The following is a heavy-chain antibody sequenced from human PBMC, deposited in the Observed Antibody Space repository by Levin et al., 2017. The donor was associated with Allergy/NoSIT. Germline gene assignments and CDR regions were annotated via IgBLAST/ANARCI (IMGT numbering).Heavy chain of an antibody. D-gene: IGHD6-25*01. CDR3: DKSTELRQRVYQD. CDR1: GFTFRNYA. J-gene: IGHJ4*02. V-gene: IGHV3-23*01. Sequence: GESLKISCAASGFTFRNYALSWVRQVPGKGLECVSAISTGSVYTYYADSTRGRFTISRDDSKNTMYLQMNSLRAEDTALYYCDKSTELRQRVYQDWGQGTLVTVSS. CDR2: ISTGSVYT.